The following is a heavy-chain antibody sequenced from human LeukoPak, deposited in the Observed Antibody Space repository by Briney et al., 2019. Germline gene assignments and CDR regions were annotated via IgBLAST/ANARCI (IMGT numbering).Heavy chain of an antibody. V-gene: IGHV1-2*02. CDR3: ARGNTIKAFDY. CDR2: IIPNSGVT. CDR1: AYTFIAYY. J-gene: IGHJ4*02. Sequence: ASVMVSCKASAYTFIAYYIHWVRHAPGQGREWMGWIIPNSGVTNYAQKFHGRVSFTTATSITTTYMELTRLQSDDTAVFFCARGNTIKAFDYWGQGTLVTVSS. D-gene: IGHD2-2*01.